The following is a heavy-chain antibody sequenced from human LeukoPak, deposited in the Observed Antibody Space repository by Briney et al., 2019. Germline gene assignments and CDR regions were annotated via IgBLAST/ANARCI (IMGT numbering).Heavy chain of an antibody. CDR1: GFTFSSYA. D-gene: IGHD6-13*01. Sequence: GGSLRLSCAASGFTFSSYALTWVRQAPGKGLEWVSAISGSGGSTYYADSVKGRFTISRDNSKNTLYLQMNSLRAEDTAVYYCAHISSSWPDYWGQGTLVTVSS. CDR2: ISGSGGST. V-gene: IGHV3-23*01. CDR3: AHISSSWPDY. J-gene: IGHJ4*02.